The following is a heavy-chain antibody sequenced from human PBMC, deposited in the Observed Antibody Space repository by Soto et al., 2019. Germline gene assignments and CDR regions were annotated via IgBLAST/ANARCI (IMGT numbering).Heavy chain of an antibody. CDR2: ISYDGSNK. CDR3: ARGAAGYSSGRGFGP. CDR1: GFTFSSYA. Sequence: QVQLVESGGGVVQPGRSLRLSCAASGFTFSSYAMHWVRQAPGKGLEWVAVISYDGSNKYYADSVKGRFTISRDNSKNTLYLQMNSLRAEDTAVYYCARGAAGYSSGRGFGPWGQGTLVTVSS. V-gene: IGHV3-30-3*01. D-gene: IGHD6-19*01. J-gene: IGHJ5*02.